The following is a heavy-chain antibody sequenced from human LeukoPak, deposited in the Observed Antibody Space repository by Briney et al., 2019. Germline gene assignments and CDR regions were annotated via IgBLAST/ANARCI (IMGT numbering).Heavy chain of an antibody. CDR3: AREVYYYYGMDV. CDR2: IYSGGST. Sequence: GGSLRLSCAASGFTVSSNYMSWVRQAPGKGLEWVSVIYSGGSTYYADSVKGRFTLSRDNSKNTLYLQMNSLRAEDTAVYYCAREVYYYYGMDVWGQGTTVTVSS. J-gene: IGHJ6*02. V-gene: IGHV3-66*01. CDR1: GFTVSSNY.